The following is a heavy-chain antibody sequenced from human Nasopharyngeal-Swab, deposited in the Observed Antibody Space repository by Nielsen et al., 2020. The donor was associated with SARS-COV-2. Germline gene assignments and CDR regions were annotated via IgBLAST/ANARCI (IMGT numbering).Heavy chain of an antibody. J-gene: IGHJ4*02. CDR1: GFTFSIYE. V-gene: IGHV4-34*01. CDR2: INHSGST. Sequence: GSLRLSCAASGFTFSIYEMNWIRQPPGKGLEWIGEINHSGSTNYNPSLKSRVTISVDTSKNQFSLKLSSVTAADTAVYYCARTFGESPVDYWGQGTLVTVSS. D-gene: IGHD3-10*01. CDR3: ARTFGESPVDY.